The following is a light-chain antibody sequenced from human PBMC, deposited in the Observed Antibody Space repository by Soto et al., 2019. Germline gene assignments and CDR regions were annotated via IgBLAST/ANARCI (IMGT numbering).Light chain of an antibody. CDR2: AAS. J-gene: IGKJ1*01. CDR3: QQNHTDST. V-gene: IGKV1-5*01. CDR1: ESIDNW. Sequence: DIQMTQSPSTLSASVGDTVTITCRASESIDNWLAWYQQKPGKAPKLLIFAASTLIRGVASRFSGRGSGTEFTLTISSLQVDDYANFYCQQNHTDSTFGQGTKVEIK.